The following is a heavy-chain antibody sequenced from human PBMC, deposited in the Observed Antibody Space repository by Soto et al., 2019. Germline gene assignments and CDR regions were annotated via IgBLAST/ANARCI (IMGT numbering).Heavy chain of an antibody. Sequence: ASVKVSCKASGGTFSSYAISWVRQAPGQGLEWMGGIIPIFGTANYAQKFQGRVTITADESTSTAYMELSSLRSEDTAVYYCARESTQLYYYYGMDVWGQGTTVTVSS. CDR2: IIPIFGTA. V-gene: IGHV1-69*13. CDR1: GGTFSSYA. J-gene: IGHJ6*02. CDR3: ARESTQLYYYYGMDV. D-gene: IGHD1-1*01.